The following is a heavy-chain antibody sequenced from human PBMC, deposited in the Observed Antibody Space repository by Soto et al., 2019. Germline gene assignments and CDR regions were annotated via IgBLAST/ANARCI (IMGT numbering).Heavy chain of an antibody. CDR3: ARVDYGGNTPVDY. Sequence: EVQLVESGGGLVQPGGSLRLSCAASGFTFSSYWMSWVRQAPGKGLEWVANIKQDGSEKYYVDSVKGRFTISRDNAKNSLYLQMNSLRAEDTAVYYCARVDYGGNTPVDYWGQGTPVTVSS. D-gene: IGHD4-17*01. CDR1: GFTFSSYW. J-gene: IGHJ4*02. V-gene: IGHV3-7*04. CDR2: IKQDGSEK.